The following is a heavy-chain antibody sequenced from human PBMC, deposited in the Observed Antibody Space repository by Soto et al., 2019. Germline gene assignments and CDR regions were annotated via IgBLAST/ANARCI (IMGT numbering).Heavy chain of an antibody. Sequence: ASVKVSCKTSGYTFSNYGITWVRQAPGQPLEWLGWISLYSDGTNYAQKFQGRVSMNTDTSTTTACMELRSLRSDDTAVYYCARVVPVVEAWFGPWGQGTLVTVSS. J-gene: IGHJ5*02. CDR1: GYTFSNYG. CDR2: ISLYSDGT. V-gene: IGHV1-18*01. CDR3: ARVVPVVEAWFGP.